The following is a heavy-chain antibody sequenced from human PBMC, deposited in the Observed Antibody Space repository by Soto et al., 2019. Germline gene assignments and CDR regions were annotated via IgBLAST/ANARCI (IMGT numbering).Heavy chain of an antibody. CDR2: ISYDGSNK. Sequence: QVQLVESGGGVVQPGRSLRLSCAASGFTFSSYAMHWVRQAPGKGLEWVAVISYDGSNKYYADSVKGRFTISRDNFKNTLYLQMNSLGAEDAAVYYCARDAQGEVNNYFDYWGRGTLVTVSS. D-gene: IGHD3-16*01. V-gene: IGHV3-30-3*01. CDR1: GFTFSSYA. J-gene: IGHJ4*02. CDR3: ARDAQGEVNNYFDY.